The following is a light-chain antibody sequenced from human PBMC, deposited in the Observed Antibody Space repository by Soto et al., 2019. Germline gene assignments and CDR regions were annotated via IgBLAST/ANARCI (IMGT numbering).Light chain of an antibody. V-gene: IGKV1-5*03. Sequence: DIQMTQFPSTLSASVVDRVTITCRASQSISHWLAWYQQRPGKAPKLLIYKASSLEIDVPSRFSGSRSGTDFTLTISGLLPEDFATYHCQQLNTLPFTFGQGTRLEIK. CDR1: QSISHW. CDR3: QQLNTLPFT. CDR2: KAS. J-gene: IGKJ5*01.